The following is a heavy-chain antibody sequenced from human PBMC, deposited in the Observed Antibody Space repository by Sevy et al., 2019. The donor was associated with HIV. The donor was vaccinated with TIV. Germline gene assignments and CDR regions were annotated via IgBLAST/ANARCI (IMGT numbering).Heavy chain of an antibody. CDR3: AAAREYYEDTTGYLDY. V-gene: IGHV1-24*01. J-gene: IGHJ4*02. Sequence: ASVKVSCKVTGYSLSKLTIHWVRQAPGKGLEWMGSTDPKDGEIIYTQTFQGRLTMTEDTSTDIAYMELSSLTSDDTAVYHCAAAREYYEDTTGYLDYWGQGTLVTVSS. CDR1: GYSLSKLT. CDR2: TDPKDGEI. D-gene: IGHD3-22*01.